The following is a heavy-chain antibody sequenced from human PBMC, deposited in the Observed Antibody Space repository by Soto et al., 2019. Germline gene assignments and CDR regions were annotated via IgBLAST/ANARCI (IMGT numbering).Heavy chain of an antibody. CDR1: GYTFTGYF. J-gene: IGHJ4*02. D-gene: IGHD3-22*01. CDR3: ARVRTYYDSSGSLVF. CDR2: INPNSGDT. Sequence: EASVKVSCKASGYTFTGYFMHWVRQAPGQGLEWMGWINPNSGDTKYAQKFQGRVTMTRDMSISTAYMELRRLTSDDTAVYYCARVRTYYDSSGSLVFWGQETLVSVSS. V-gene: IGHV1-2*02.